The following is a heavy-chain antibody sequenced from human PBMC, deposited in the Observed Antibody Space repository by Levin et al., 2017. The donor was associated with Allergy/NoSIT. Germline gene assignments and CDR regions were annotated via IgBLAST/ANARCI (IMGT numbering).Heavy chain of an antibody. V-gene: IGHV4-30-4*01. D-gene: IGHD1/OR15-1a*01. CDR2: IYYLGGT. CDR1: GGSISSADYY. Sequence: NPSETLSLTCTVSGGSISSADYYWSWIRQPPGKGLEWIGYIYYLGGTHYNPSLKSRLTISIDTSKNQFSLKLSSVTAADTALYYCARSGGSGTNDAFDIWGQGTMLTVSS. CDR3: ARSGGSGTNDAFDI. J-gene: IGHJ3*02.